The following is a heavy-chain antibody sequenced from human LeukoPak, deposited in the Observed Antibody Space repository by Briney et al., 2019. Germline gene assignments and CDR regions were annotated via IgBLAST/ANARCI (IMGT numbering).Heavy chain of an antibody. V-gene: IGHV1-46*01. D-gene: IGHD4-17*01. CDR3: ALPLYNDYGFDY. J-gene: IGHJ4*02. Sequence: GASVTVSCKASGYSYTNYYLYWVRQAPGQGLEWMGIINPSGGSTNHAQKFQGRVTMTTDTSTSTVYMELSSLRSDDTAVYYCALPLYNDYGFDYWGQGTLVTVSS. CDR1: GYSYTNYY. CDR2: INPSGGST.